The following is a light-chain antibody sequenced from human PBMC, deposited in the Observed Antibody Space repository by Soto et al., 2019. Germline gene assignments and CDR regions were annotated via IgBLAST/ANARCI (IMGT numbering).Light chain of an antibody. CDR1: QSVTSRY. V-gene: IGKV3-15*01. CDR3: QQYHNWPIT. Sequence: IVLTQSPGTLSLSPGERAILSCRASQSVTSRYLAWYQQKPGQAPRILMYDASTRSTGIPARFSGGGSGTEFTLTFSSLRSEHFAVYSCQQYHNWPITFGQGTRLEI. J-gene: IGKJ5*01. CDR2: DAS.